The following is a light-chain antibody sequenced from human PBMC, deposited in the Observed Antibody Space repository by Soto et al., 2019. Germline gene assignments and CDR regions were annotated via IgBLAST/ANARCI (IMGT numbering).Light chain of an antibody. J-gene: IGKJ4*01. CDR2: LGS. CDR3: MQTLHTPQLT. V-gene: IGKV2-28*01. CDR1: QSLLHTNGYNY. Sequence: DIVMTQSPLSLPVTPGEPASISCRSSQSLLHTNGYNYLDWYLQKPGQSPHLLIFLGSNRASGVPDRFSGSGSGTDFTLKITRVEAEDVGVYYCMQTLHTPQLTFGGGTKVDIK.